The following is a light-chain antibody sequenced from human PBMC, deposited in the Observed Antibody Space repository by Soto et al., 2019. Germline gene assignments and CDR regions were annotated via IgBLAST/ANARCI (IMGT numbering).Light chain of an antibody. V-gene: IGLV2-23*02. Sequence: QSVLTQPASVSGSPGQSITISCTGTSSDVGSYNLVSWYQQHPGKAPKVIIYEVNKRPSGGSNRFSGSKSGNTASLTISGLQAEDEADYYCCSYVGSSMGVFGGGTKLTVL. CDR1: SSDVGSYNL. CDR2: EVN. CDR3: CSYVGSSMGV. J-gene: IGLJ2*01.